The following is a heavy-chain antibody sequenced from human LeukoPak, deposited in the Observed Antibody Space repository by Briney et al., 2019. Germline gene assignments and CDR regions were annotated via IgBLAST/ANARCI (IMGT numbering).Heavy chain of an antibody. V-gene: IGHV1-3*01. CDR1: GYTFTSYA. CDR2: INAGNGNT. D-gene: IGHD3-22*01. J-gene: IGHJ4*02. Sequence: ASVKVSCKASGYTFTSYAMHWVRQAPGQRLEWMGWINAGNGNTKYSQKFQGRVTITRDTSASTAYMELSSLRSEDTAVYYCATGLYYYDSSGLNYWGQGTLVTVSS. CDR3: ATGLYYYDSSGLNY.